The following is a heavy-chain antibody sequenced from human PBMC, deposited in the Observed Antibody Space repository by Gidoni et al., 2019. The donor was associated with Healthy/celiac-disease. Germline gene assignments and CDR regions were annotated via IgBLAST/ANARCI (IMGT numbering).Heavy chain of an antibody. CDR2: ISGSGGST. D-gene: IGHD6-13*01. CDR1: GFTFSSYA. Sequence: EVQLLEAGGGLVQHGGSMRLPGAASGFTFSSYAMSGVRQAPGKGLEWVSAISGSGGSTYYADSVKGRFTISRDNSNNTLYLQMNSLRAEDTAVYYCAKDRDWIAASGTIDYWGQGTLVTVSS. V-gene: IGHV3-23*01. J-gene: IGHJ4*02. CDR3: AKDRDWIAASGTIDY.